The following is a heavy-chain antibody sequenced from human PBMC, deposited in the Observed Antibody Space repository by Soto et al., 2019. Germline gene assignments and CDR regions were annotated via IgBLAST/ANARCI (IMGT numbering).Heavy chain of an antibody. J-gene: IGHJ4*02. D-gene: IGHD6-6*01. CDR3: ASRYSSSSGEFDY. Sequence: SETLSLTCTVSGGSISSSSYYWGWIRQPPGKGLEWIGSIYHSGSTYYNPSLKSRVTISVDTSKNQFSLKLSSVTAADTAVYYCASRYSSSSGEFDYWGQGTLVTVSS. CDR2: IYHSGST. V-gene: IGHV4-39*01. CDR1: GGSISSSSYY.